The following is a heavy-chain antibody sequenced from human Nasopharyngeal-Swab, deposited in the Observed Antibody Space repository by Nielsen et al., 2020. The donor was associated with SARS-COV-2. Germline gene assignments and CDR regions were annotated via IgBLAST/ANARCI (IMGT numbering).Heavy chain of an antibody. Sequence: GESLKISCAASGFTFSSYWMHWVRQAPGKGLVWVSRINSDGSSTSYADSVKGRFTISRDNAKNTLYLQMNSLRAEDTAVYYCAGGQGTVTTYYYYGMDVWGQGTTVTVSS. CDR3: AGGQGTVTTYYYYGMDV. V-gene: IGHV3-74*01. J-gene: IGHJ6*02. D-gene: IGHD4-17*01. CDR1: GFTFSSYW. CDR2: INSDGSST.